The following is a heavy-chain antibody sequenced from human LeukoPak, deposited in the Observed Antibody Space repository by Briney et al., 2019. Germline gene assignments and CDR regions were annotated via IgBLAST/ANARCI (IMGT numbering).Heavy chain of an antibody. CDR2: INHSGST. V-gene: IGHV4-34*01. D-gene: IGHD6-19*01. CDR3: ARGGIPKWYSSGWLNWFDP. Sequence: SETLSLICAVYGGSFSGYYRSWIRQPPGKGLEWIGEINHSGSTNYNPSLKSRVTISVDTSKNQFSLKLSSVTAADTAVYYCARGGIPKWYSSGWLNWFDPWGQGTLVTVSS. J-gene: IGHJ5*02. CDR1: GGSFSGYY.